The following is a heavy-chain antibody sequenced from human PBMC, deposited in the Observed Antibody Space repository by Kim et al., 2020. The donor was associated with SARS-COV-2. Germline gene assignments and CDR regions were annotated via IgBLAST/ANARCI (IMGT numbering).Heavy chain of an antibody. CDR3: VKDQRYYYGSGSYSHYYYYGMDV. V-gene: IGHV3-64D*06. J-gene: IGHJ6*02. D-gene: IGHD3-10*01. CDR2: ISSNGGST. CDR1: GFTFSSYA. Sequence: GGSLRLSCSASGFTFSSYAMHWVRQAPGKGLEYVSAISSNGGSTYYADSVKGRFTISRDNSKNTLYLQMSSLRAEDTAVYYCVKDQRYYYGSGSYSHYYYYGMDVWGQGTTVTVSS.